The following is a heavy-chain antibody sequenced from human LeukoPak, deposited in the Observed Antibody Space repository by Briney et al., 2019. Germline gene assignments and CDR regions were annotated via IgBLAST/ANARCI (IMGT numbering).Heavy chain of an antibody. V-gene: IGHV3-53*01. Sequence: GGSLRLSCAASGFTVSINYMSWVRQAPGKGLEWVSVIYSGGRTYYAESVKGRFTTSRDNPKNTLYLQMNSLSAEDTAVYYCAKGDSYGDPADRYFDLWGRGTLVTVSS. D-gene: IGHD4/OR15-4a*01. J-gene: IGHJ2*01. CDR1: GFTVSINY. CDR3: AKGDSYGDPADRYFDL. CDR2: IYSGGRT.